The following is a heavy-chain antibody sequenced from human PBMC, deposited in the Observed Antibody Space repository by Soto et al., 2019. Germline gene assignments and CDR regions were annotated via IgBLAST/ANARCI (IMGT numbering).Heavy chain of an antibody. J-gene: IGHJ6*02. D-gene: IGHD2-21*02. CDR1: GGTFSSYA. Sequence: SVKVSCKASGGTFSSYAISWVRQAPGQGLEWMGGIIPIFGAANYAQKFQGRVTITADESTSTAYMELSSLRSEDTAVHYCAREPAMVTATPPYYYGMDVWGQGTTVTVSS. V-gene: IGHV1-69*13. CDR2: IIPIFGAA. CDR3: AREPAMVTATPPYYYGMDV.